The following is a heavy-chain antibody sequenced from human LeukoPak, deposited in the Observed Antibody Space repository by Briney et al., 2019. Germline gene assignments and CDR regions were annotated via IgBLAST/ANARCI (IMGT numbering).Heavy chain of an antibody. Sequence: ASVKVSCKASGYTFTSYDINWVRQAPGQGLEWMGWISAYNGNTNYAQKLQGRVTMTTDTSTSTAYMELRSLRSDDTAVYYCTRIDLCSSTSCHTISYYYYGMDVWGQGTAVTVS. CDR1: GYTFTSYD. D-gene: IGHD2-2*01. V-gene: IGHV1-18*01. J-gene: IGHJ6*02. CDR2: ISAYNGNT. CDR3: TRIDLCSSTSCHTISYYYYGMDV.